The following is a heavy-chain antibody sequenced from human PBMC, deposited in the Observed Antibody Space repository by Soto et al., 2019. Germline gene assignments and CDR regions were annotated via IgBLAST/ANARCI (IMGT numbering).Heavy chain of an antibody. CDR1: GYRFLTYG. J-gene: IGHJ6*02. CDR2: INTYNGDT. Sequence: QVQMVQSGAAVKNPGASVRVSCKSSGYRFLTYGISWVRQAPGQVLEWVGWINTYNGDTRFSENLQGRVTLTTDTPTTTAYMELTSLIFDDTAVYYCARDTAFPEELRDDFYYFGMDVWGQGTTVTVSS. V-gene: IGHV1-18*04. D-gene: IGHD2-21*02. CDR3: ARDTAFPEELRDDFYYFGMDV.